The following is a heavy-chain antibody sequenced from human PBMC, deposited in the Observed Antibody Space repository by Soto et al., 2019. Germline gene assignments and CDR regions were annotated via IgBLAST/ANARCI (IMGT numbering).Heavy chain of an antibody. V-gene: IGHV4-39*01. D-gene: IGHD3-10*01. CDR2: IYFNGKT. CDR1: GVSISDTSYY. J-gene: IGHJ4*02. CDR3: ARPGSY. Sequence: SETLSLTCNVSGVSISDTSYYWGWIRQPPGKGLEWIGTIYFNGKTFYNPSLRSRLTISVDTSKNQISLRLTSVTAADTAVYYCARPGSYWGQGTLVTVSS.